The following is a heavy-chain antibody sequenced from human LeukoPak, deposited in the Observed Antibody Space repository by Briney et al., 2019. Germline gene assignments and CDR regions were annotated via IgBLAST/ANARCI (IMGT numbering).Heavy chain of an antibody. J-gene: IGHJ4*02. CDR1: RFTFSSPT. CDR2: IVVGSGYT. V-gene: IGHV1-58*01. D-gene: IGHD3-10*01. CDR3: AVARGLTDPLDF. Sequence: SVKVSCKASRFTFSSPTVQRVRQARGQRLEWIGWIVVGSGYTNYAQKFQERVTFTGDMSTGTVYMELSSLRSEDTAVYYCAVARGLTDPLDFWGQGTLVTVSS.